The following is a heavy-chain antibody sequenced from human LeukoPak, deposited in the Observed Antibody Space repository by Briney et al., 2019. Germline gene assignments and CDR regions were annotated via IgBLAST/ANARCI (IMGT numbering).Heavy chain of an antibody. CDR3: ARGPPYDSRSDYFDY. J-gene: IGHJ4*02. V-gene: IGHV3-7*01. D-gene: IGHD3-10*01. Sequence: GGSLRLSCAASGFTFSSHWMTWIRQAPGKGLEWVASIKKDVDEKYYVDSVKGRFTISRDNAKNSLYLHMNSLRVEDTAVYYCARGPPYDSRSDYFDYWGQGTLVTVSS. CDR1: GFTFSSHW. CDR2: IKKDVDEK.